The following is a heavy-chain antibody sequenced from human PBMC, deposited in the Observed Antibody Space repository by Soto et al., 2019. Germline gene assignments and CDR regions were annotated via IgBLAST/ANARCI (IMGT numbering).Heavy chain of an antibody. CDR2: IKSKTDGGTT. D-gene: IGHD6-6*01. CDR3: TTTSFEYSSTDAFDI. V-gene: IGHV3-15*01. CDR1: GFTFSNAW. Sequence: GGSLRLSCAASGFTFSNAWMSWVRQAPGKGLEWVGRIKSKTDGGTTDYAAPVKSRFTISRDDSKNTLYLQMNSLKTEDTAVYYCTTTSFEYSSTDAFDIWGQGTMVTVSS. J-gene: IGHJ3*02.